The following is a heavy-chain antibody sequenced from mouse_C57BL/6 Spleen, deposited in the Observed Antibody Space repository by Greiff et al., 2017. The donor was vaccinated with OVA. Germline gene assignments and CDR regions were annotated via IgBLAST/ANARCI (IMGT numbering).Heavy chain of an antibody. V-gene: IGHV1-54*01. Sequence: VQVVESGAELVRPGTSVKVSCKASGYAFTNYLIEWVKQRPGQGLEWIGVINPGSGGTNYNEKFKGKATLTADKSSSTAYMQLSSLTSEDSAVYFCAREITRYYFDYWGQGTTLTVSS. D-gene: IGHD1-3*01. J-gene: IGHJ2*01. CDR1: GYAFTNYL. CDR2: INPGSGGT. CDR3: AREITRYYFDY.